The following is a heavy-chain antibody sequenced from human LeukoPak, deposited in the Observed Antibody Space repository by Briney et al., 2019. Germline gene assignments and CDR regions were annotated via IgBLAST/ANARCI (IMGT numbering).Heavy chain of an antibody. D-gene: IGHD7-27*01. CDR3: ARDNWGSLDY. Sequence: PSDTLSLTCAVSGYSITSSSWWGWIRQPPGEGLEWIGYIYHSWTTYYNPSLQSRVTMSVDTSKNQFSLKLSSVTAVDTAVYYCARDNWGSLDYWGQGILVTVSS. CDR1: GYSITSSSW. V-gene: IGHV4-28*03. J-gene: IGHJ4*02. CDR2: IYHSWTT.